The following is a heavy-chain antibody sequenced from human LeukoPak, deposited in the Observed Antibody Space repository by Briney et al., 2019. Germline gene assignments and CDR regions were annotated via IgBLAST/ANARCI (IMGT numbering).Heavy chain of an antibody. CDR2: IYYSGST. D-gene: IGHD6-13*01. J-gene: IGHJ3*02. CDR3: ALDSSGWSDDSFDI. V-gene: IGHV4-59*01. CDR1: VASISFYY. Sequence: PSETLSLTCTVSVASISFYYWSWIRQPPGKGLEWIGYIYYSGSTNYNPSLKSRVTMSIDTSKNHFSLNLNSVTAADTAIYYCALDSSGWSDDSFDIWGQGTMVTVSS.